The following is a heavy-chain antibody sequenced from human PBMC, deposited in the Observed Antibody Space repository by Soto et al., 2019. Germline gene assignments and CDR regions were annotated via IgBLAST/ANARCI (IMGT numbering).Heavy chain of an antibody. CDR3: AKGEYSYGFMFDY. CDR1: GFTFSSYA. CDR2: ISGSGVGT. Sequence: EVQLLESGGGLVQPGGSLRLSCAASGFTFSSYAMSWVRQAPGKGLEWVSAISGSGVGTYYADSVKGRFTISRDKSKHTLYLQMNSLRAEDTAVYYCAKGEYSYGFMFDYWGQGTLVTVSS. D-gene: IGHD5-18*01. J-gene: IGHJ4*02. V-gene: IGHV3-23*01.